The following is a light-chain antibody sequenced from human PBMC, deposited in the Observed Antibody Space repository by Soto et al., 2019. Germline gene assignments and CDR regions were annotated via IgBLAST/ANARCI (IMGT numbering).Light chain of an antibody. V-gene: IGKV3-11*01. J-gene: IGKJ2*01. Sequence: ELVLTQSPATLSLSPGERATLSCRASQSVSSHLAWYRQKPGQPLRLLIYDASNRATGIPARFSGSGSGTDFTLTLLSLEPEAFAVYSCQHRSKWVYTFGQGTKREI. CDR3: QHRSKWVYT. CDR2: DAS. CDR1: QSVSSH.